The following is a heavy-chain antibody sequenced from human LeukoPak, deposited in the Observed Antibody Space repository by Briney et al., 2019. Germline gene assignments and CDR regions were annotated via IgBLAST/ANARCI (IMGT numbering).Heavy chain of an antibody. CDR1: GYTFTDFY. J-gene: IGHJ4*02. V-gene: IGHV1-2*02. Sequence: ASVKVSCKASGYTFTDFYMYWVRQAPGQGLEWMGWINPKNGGTNSPQKFLGRVTITRDTSISTVYMELSSLRIDDTAVFYCARGGDYDYVGGSYRPNDYWGQGTLVTVSS. CDR3: ARGGDYDYVGGSYRPNDY. CDR2: INPKNGGT. D-gene: IGHD3-16*02.